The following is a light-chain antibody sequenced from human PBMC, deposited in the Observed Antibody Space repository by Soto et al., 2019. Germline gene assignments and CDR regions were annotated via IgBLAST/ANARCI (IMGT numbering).Light chain of an antibody. J-gene: IGLJ1*01. CDR1: SSDVGNYKY. Sequence: QSALTQPASVSGSPGQSITISCTGTSSDVGNYKYVSWYQQHPGKAPKLMIYEVSNRPSGASNRFSGSKSGNTASLTISGLQAEEETDYYCFSYTSSGTYVFGTGTKLTVL. CDR2: EVS. V-gene: IGLV2-14*01. CDR3: FSYTSSGTYV.